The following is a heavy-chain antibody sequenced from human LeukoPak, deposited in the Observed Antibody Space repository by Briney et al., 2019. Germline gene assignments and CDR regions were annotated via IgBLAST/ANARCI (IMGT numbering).Heavy chain of an antibody. J-gene: IGHJ6*03. V-gene: IGHV4-4*07. CDR3: ARGRSYYYYYMDV. CDR2: IYTSGST. D-gene: IGHD1-1*01. CDR1: GGSISSYY. Sequence: SETLSLTCTVSGGSISSYYWSWIRQPAGKGLEWIGRIYTSGSTNYNPSLKSRVTMSVDTTKNQFSLKLSSVTAADTAVYYCARGRSYYYYYMDVWSKGTTVTVSS.